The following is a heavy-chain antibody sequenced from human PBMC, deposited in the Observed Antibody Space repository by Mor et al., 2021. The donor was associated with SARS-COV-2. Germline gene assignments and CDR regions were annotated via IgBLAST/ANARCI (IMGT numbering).Heavy chain of an antibody. Sequence: SYISSSGSTIHYADSVKGRFTISRDNGKNSLYLQMNSLRDEDTAVCYCARDMYCSGGSCYTGAFDIWGQGTMVIVSS. CDR3: ARDMYCSGGSCYTGAFDI. D-gene: IGHD2-15*01. J-gene: IGHJ3*02. V-gene: IGHV3-48*02. CDR2: ISSSGSTI.